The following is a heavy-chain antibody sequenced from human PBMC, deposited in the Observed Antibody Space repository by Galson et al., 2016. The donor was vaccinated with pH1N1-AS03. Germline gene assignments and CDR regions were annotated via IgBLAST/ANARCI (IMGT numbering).Heavy chain of an antibody. CDR3: ARSPGDYFYSLGVDV. Sequence: PALVKPTQTLTLTCAFSGFSLTTDKMCVTWIRQPPGKALEWLARIDWDDGEYYSRSLRTRLTISKDTSKNQVVLTMTNMDPADTGTYFCARSPGDYFYSLGVDVWGQGTTVTVS. J-gene: IGHJ6*02. CDR1: GFSLTTDKMC. V-gene: IGHV2-70*11. CDR2: IDWDDGE.